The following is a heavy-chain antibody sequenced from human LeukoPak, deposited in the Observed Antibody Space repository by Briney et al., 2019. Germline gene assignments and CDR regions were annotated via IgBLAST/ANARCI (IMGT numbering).Heavy chain of an antibody. D-gene: IGHD2-15*01. Sequence: GGSLRLSCAASGFTFSSYSMNWVRQAPGKGLEWVSSISRSSSYIYYADSVKGRFTISRDNAKNSLYLQMNSLRAEDTAVYYCASSGCGGSCNTIDYWGQGTLVTVSS. V-gene: IGHV3-21*01. CDR3: ASSGCGGSCNTIDY. CDR1: GFTFSSYS. CDR2: ISRSSSYI. J-gene: IGHJ4*02.